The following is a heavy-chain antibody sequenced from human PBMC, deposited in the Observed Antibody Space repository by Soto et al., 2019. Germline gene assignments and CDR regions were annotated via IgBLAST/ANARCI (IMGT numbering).Heavy chain of an antibody. Sequence: GGSLRLSCAASGFTFNKDWMHWVRQAPGKGLVWVSRINNDGGSTSYADSVKGRFTISRDNAKNTLYLQMNSLRAEDTAIYYCVRVGYCSSTSCFQFDPWGQGTLVTVSS. J-gene: IGHJ5*02. CDR3: VRVGYCSSTSCFQFDP. D-gene: IGHD2-2*01. CDR2: INNDGGST. CDR1: GFTFNKDW. V-gene: IGHV3-74*01.